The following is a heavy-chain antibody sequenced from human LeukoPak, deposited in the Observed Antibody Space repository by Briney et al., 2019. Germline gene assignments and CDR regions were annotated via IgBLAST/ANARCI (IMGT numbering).Heavy chain of an antibody. CDR1: GHSIANTFYY. Sequence: SETLSLTCTVSGHSIANTFYYWSWLRQPAGKGLEWIGRIYTTGSTDYHLSLKSQFTISLDTSRNQFSLKLSSVTAADTAVYYCARRQDGHDYWGQGTLVTVSS. J-gene: IGHJ4*02. V-gene: IGHV4-61*02. CDR3: ARRQDGHDY. CDR2: IYTTGST.